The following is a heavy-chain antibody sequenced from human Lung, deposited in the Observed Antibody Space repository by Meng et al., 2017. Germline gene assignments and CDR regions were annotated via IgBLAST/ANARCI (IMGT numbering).Heavy chain of an antibody. CDR2: INHSGST. J-gene: IGHJ4*02. Sequence: QVQLQQWGAVLLKPSETLSLTCVVSGGSFSDYYWSWIRQPPGKGLEWIGEINHSGSTNYNPSLESRATISADTSQNNLSLKLSSVTAADSAVYYCARGPTTMAHDFDYWGQGTLVTVSS. CDR3: ARGPTTMAHDFDY. D-gene: IGHD4-11*01. V-gene: IGHV4-34*01. CDR1: GGSFSDYY.